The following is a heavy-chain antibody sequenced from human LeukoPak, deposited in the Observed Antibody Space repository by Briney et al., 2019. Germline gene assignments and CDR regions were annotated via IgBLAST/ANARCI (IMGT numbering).Heavy chain of an antibody. V-gene: IGHV4-59*08. J-gene: IGHJ6*02. CDR3: ATMYCSGGSCPTSDGMDV. D-gene: IGHD2-15*01. Sequence: PSETLSLTCTVSGGSISSYYWSWIRQPPGKGLEWIGYIYYSGSTNYNPSLKSRVTISVDTSKNQFSLKLSSVTAADTAVYYCATMYCSGGSCPTSDGMDVWGQGTTVTVSS. CDR2: IYYSGST. CDR1: GGSISSYY.